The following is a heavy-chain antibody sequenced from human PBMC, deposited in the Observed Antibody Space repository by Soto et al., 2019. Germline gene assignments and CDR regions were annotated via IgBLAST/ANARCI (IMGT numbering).Heavy chain of an antibody. V-gene: IGHV3-48*01. D-gene: IGHD4-17*01. CDR1: GFTFSSYS. J-gene: IGHJ6*03. Sequence: EVQLVESGGGLVQPGGSLRLSCAASGFTFSSYSMNWVSQAPGKGLEWVSYISSSSSTIYYADSVKGRFTISRDSAKNSLYLQMNSLRAEDTAVYYCARETTPTYYYFYMDVWGKGTTVTVSS. CDR3: ARETTPTYYYFYMDV. CDR2: ISSSSSTI.